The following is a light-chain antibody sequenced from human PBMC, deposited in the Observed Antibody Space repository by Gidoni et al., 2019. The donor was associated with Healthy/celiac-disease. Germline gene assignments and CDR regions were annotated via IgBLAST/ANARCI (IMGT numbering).Light chain of an antibody. Sequence: SALTPPPSASVSPGQSVTISCTGTSSDVGGYNYVSWYQQHPGKAPKLMIYEVSKRPAGVPDRFSGSKSGNTASLTVAGLQAEDEADYYCSSDAGSNIGVFGTGTKVTVL. V-gene: IGLV2-8*01. CDR1: SSDVGGYNY. CDR3: SSDAGSNIGV. CDR2: EVS. J-gene: IGLJ1*01.